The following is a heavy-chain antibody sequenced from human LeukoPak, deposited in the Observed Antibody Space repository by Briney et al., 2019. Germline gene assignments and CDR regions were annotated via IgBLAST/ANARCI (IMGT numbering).Heavy chain of an antibody. V-gene: IGHV3-66*01. J-gene: IGHJ4*02. CDR3: AKDIQYDSSGAYFDY. CDR2: IYSGGST. CDR1: GFTASSNY. Sequence: GSLRLSCAASGFTASSNYMSWVRQAPGKGLEWVSVIYSGGSTYYADSVKGRFTISRDNSKNTLYLQMNSLRAEDTAVYYCAKDIQYDSSGAYFDYWGQGTLVTVSS. D-gene: IGHD3-22*01.